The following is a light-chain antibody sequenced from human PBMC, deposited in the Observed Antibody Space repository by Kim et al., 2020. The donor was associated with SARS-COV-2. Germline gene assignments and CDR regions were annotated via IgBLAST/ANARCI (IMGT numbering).Light chain of an antibody. V-gene: IGKV1-5*01. CDR2: AAS. Sequence: DIQMTQSPSTLSASVGDRVTITCRASQRISSWLAWYQQKPGKAPKLLIYAASSLESGVPSSFSGSESGTEFTLTISSLQPDDFATYYCQQYYTYPWTVGQGTKVDIK. CDR1: QRISSW. J-gene: IGKJ1*01. CDR3: QQYYTYPWT.